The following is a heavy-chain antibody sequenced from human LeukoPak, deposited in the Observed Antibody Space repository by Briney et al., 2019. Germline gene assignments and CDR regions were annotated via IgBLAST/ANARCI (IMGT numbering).Heavy chain of an antibody. CDR1: GYIFTKYV. CDR3: ARDDCGDTCYPGGY. J-gene: IGHJ4*02. Sequence: ASVTVSCKASGYIFTKYVVHWVRRAPGQRPEWMGWIKAGNGDTKYSQNFQGRLTITRDTSASTVYMELSSLTSEDTALYYCARDDCGDTCYPGGYWGQGTLVTVS. CDR2: IKAGNGDT. D-gene: IGHD2-21*01. V-gene: IGHV1-3*01.